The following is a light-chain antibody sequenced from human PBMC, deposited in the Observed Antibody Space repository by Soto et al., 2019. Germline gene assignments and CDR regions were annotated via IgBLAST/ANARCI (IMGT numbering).Light chain of an antibody. CDR3: QQCGSS. CDR2: GAS. CDR1: QSVSSSY. J-gene: IGKJ1*01. Sequence: EIVLTQSPGTLSLSPGERATLSCRASQSVSSSYLAWYQQKPGQAPRLLIYGASSRATGIPDRFSGSGSGTDFTLTISRLEPEDFAVYYCQQCGSSFGQGTKVDIK. V-gene: IGKV3-20*01.